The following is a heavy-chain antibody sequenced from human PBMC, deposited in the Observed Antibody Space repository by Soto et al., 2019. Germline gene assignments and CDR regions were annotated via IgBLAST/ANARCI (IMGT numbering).Heavy chain of an antibody. CDR3: ARDRRYEVGSGQKETWFDP. J-gene: IGHJ5*01. CDR1: GYIFMSYG. V-gene: IGHV1-18*01. CDR2: ISTYNGNT. D-gene: IGHD3-3*01. Sequence: ASVKVSCTASGYIFMSYGISWVRQAPGQGLEWMGWISTYNGNTNYAQKLQGRVTMTTETSTSTAYMELRSLRSDDTAVYYCARDRRYEVGSGQKETWFDPWGQGNLVTVS.